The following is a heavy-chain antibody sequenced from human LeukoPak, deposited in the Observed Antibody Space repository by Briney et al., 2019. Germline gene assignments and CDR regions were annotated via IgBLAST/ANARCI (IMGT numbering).Heavy chain of an antibody. D-gene: IGHD3-22*01. J-gene: IGHJ5*02. CDR2: ISAYNGNT. CDR3: ATAKAIFKNYYDSSGYS. CDR1: GYTFTSYG. V-gene: IGHV1-18*01. Sequence: GASVNVSCKASGYTFTSYGISWVRQAPGQGLEWMGGISAYNGNTNYAQKLQGRVTMTEDTSTDTAYLELSSLRSEDTAVYYCATAKAIFKNYYDSSGYSWGQGTLVTVSS.